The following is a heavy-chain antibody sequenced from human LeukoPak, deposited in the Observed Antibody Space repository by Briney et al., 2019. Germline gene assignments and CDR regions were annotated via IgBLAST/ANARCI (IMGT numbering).Heavy chain of an antibody. D-gene: IGHD3-10*01. CDR1: GFTFSDYY. J-gene: IGHJ4*02. CDR2: ISSSTSYT. V-gene: IGHV3-11*05. CDR3: ARVLGYHGSGSYYPDY. Sequence: GGSLRLSCAASGFTFSDYYMSWIRLAPGKGLEWVSYISSSTSYTYYADSVKGRFTISRDNAKNSLYLQMNSLRAEDTAVYYCARVLGYHGSGSYYPDYWGQGTLVTVSS.